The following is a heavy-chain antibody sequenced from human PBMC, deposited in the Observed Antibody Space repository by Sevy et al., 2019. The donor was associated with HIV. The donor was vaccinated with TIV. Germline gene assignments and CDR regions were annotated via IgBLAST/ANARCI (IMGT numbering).Heavy chain of an antibody. D-gene: IGHD3-10*01. CDR1: GFTFSSYA. CDR2: IGGSADYT. J-gene: IGHJ4*02. CDR3: AKAVSEHSYSDC. Sequence: GGSLRLSCVTSGFTFSSYAMSWVRQTPGKGLEWVSAIGGSADYTYYANSVKGRFTIYKDNSKNTLYPQMNGLRAEDTAVYYCAKAVSEHSYSDCWGQGTLVTVSS. V-gene: IGHV3-23*01.